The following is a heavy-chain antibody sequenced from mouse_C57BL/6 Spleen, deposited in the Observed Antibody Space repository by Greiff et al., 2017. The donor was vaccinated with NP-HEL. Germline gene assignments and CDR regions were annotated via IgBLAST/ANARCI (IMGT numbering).Heavy chain of an antibody. V-gene: IGHV1-63*01. D-gene: IGHD1-1*01. Sequence: VQLQQSGAELVRPGTSVKMSCKASGYTFTNYWIGWAKQRPGHGLEWIGDIYPGGGYTNYNEKFKGKATLTADKSSSTAYMQFSSLTSGDSAIYYCYYGSSYGIDYWGQGTTLTVSS. J-gene: IGHJ2*01. CDR2: IYPGGGYT. CDR3: YYGSSYGIDY. CDR1: GYTFTNYW.